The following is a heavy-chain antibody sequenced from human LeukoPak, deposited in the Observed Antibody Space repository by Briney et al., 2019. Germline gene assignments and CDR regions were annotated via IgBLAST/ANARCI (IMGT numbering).Heavy chain of an antibody. CDR2: ISSSSSYI. J-gene: IGHJ4*02. D-gene: IGHD1-1*01. Sequence: GGSLRLSCAASGFTFSSYSMNWVRQAPGKGLEWVSSISSSSSYIYYADSVKGRFTISRDNAKNSLYLQMSSLRAEDTAVYYCARERLTCIDYWGQGTLVTVSS. CDR3: ARERLTCIDY. CDR1: GFTFSSYS. V-gene: IGHV3-21*01.